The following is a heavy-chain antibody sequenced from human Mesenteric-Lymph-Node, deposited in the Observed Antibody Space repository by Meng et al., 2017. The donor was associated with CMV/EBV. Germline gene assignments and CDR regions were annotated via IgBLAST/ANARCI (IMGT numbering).Heavy chain of an antibody. V-gene: IGHV3-23*01. Sequence: GESLKISCAASGFTFSSYAMSWVRQAPGKGLEWVSAISGSGGSTYYADSVKGRFTISRDNSKNTLYLQMNSLRGEDTAVYYCAKERGYGRWGDYWGQGTLVTVSS. J-gene: IGHJ4*02. CDR3: AKERGYGRWGDY. CDR2: ISGSGGST. CDR1: GFTFSSYA. D-gene: IGHD4-17*01.